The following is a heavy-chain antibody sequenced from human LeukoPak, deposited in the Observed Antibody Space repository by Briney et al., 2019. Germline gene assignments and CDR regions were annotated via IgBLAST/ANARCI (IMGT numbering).Heavy chain of an antibody. Sequence: PGGSLRLSCAASGFTFTTYAMSWVRQAPGKGLEWVSSITGSGSSTYYADSVKGRFTISRDSSKHTLYLQMNSLRAEDTAVYYCAKAGDTSSSPLFLDWGQGTLVTVSS. J-gene: IGHJ4*02. CDR3: AKAGDTSSSPLFLD. V-gene: IGHV3-23*01. CDR1: GFTFTTYA. D-gene: IGHD6-6*01. CDR2: ITGSGSST.